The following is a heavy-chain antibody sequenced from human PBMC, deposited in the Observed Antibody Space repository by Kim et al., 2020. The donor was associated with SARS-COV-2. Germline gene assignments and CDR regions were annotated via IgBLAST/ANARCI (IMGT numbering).Heavy chain of an antibody. J-gene: IGHJ4*02. CDR3: ARTRIAAAGPRYYFDY. D-gene: IGHD6-13*01. CDR1: GGSISSSSYY. CDR2: IYYSGST. V-gene: IGHV4-39*07. Sequence: SETLSLTCTVSGGSISSSSYYWGWIRQPPGKGLEWIGSIYYSGSTYYNPSLKSRVTISVDTSKNQFSLKLSSVTAADTAVYYCARTRIAAAGPRYYFDYWGQGTLVTVSP.